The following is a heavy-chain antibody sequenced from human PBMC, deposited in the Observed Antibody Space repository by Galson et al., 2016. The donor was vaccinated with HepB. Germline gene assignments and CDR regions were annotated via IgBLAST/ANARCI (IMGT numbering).Heavy chain of an antibody. J-gene: IGHJ4*02. Sequence: SLRLSCAASGFTLSGSSVHWVRQASGKGLEWVGRITTKADNYATAYGASVKGRFTISRDDSENTAYLQMNSLKIEDTAIYYCSSYGSSSSGTDYYWGQGSPVTVSS. CDR1: GFTLSGSS. V-gene: IGHV3-73*01. D-gene: IGHD3-10*01. CDR2: ITTKADNYAT. CDR3: SSYGSSSSGTDYY.